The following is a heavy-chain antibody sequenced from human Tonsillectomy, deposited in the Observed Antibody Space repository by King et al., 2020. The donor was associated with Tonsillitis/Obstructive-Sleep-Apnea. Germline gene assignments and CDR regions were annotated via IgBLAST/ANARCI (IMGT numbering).Heavy chain of an antibody. V-gene: IGHV4-39*01. D-gene: IGHD2-2*01. J-gene: IGHJ3*02. CDR1: GGSVSSSSYY. Sequence: QLQESGPGLVKPSETLSLTCTVSGGSVSSSSYYWGWIRQPPGKGLEWIGSMYFGGSIYHNPSLKSRVTISVDSSKNQFSLKLTSVTAADTAVYYCAKPPSYCSSTSCQDAFDIWGPGTMVAVSS. CDR2: MYFGGSI. CDR3: AKPPSYCSSTSCQDAFDI.